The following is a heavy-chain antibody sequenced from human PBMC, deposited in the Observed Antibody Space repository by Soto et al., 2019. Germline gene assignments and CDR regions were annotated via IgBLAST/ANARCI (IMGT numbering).Heavy chain of an antibody. CDR2: IYYSGST. D-gene: IGHD2-2*01. CDR3: ARHVASVSTGRYFQH. V-gene: IGHV4-39*01. CDR1: GGSISSSSYF. J-gene: IGHJ1*01. Sequence: SETLSLTCTVSGGSISSSSYFWGWIRQPPGKGLEWIGSIYYSGSTYYSPSLKSRVTISVDTSKNQFSLKLSSVTAADTAVYYCARHVASVSTGRYFQHWGQGTLVTVSS.